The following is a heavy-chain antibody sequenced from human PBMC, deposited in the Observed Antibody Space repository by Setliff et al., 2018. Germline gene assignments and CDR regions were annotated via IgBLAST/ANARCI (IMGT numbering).Heavy chain of an antibody. Sequence: GGSLRLSCAASRFTFSSYAMHWVRQPPGKGLEWVAVISYDGSNKYYADSVKGRFTISRDNSKNTLYLQMNSLRPEDTAVYYCARARYCSSTSCYYYYYMDVWGKGTTVTVSS. CDR1: RFTFSSYA. CDR3: ARARYCSSTSCYYYYYMDV. CDR2: ISYDGSNK. V-gene: IGHV3-30*04. D-gene: IGHD2-2*01. J-gene: IGHJ6*03.